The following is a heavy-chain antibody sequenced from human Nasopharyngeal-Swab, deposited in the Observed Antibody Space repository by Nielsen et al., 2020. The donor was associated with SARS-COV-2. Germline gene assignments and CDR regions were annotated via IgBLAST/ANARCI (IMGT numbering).Heavy chain of an antibody. D-gene: IGHD3-16*02. CDR3: ASDYVWGSYRSPDAFDI. J-gene: IGHJ3*02. V-gene: IGHV3-11*06. Sequence: GESLKISCAASGFTFSDYYMSWIRQAPGKGLEWVSYISSSSSYTNYADPVKGRFTISRDNAKNSLYLQMNSLRAEDTAVYYCASDYVWGSYRSPDAFDIWGQGTMVTVSS. CDR2: ISSSSSYT. CDR1: GFTFSDYY.